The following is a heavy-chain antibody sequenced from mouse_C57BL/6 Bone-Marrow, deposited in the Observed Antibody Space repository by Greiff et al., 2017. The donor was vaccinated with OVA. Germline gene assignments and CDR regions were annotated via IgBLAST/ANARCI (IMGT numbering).Heavy chain of an antibody. D-gene: IGHD6-5*01. J-gene: IGHJ4*01. CDR2: ISSGGSYT. Sequence: DVQLQESGGDLVKPGGSLKLSCAASGFTFSSYGMSWVRQTPDKRLEWVATISSGGSYTYYPDSVKGRFTISRDNAKNTLYLQMSSLKSEDTAMYYCARYSPYDYYAMDYWGQGTSVTVSS. CDR1: GFTFSSYG. CDR3: ARYSPYDYYAMDY. V-gene: IGHV5-6*01.